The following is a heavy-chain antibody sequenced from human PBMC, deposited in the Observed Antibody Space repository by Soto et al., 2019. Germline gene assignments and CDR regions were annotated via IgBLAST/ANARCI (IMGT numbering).Heavy chain of an antibody. CDR2: INPSGST. Sequence: QVQLQQWGAGLLKPSETLSLTCAVYGGSFSGYYWSWIRQPPGKGLEWIGEINPSGSTNYNPSLKSEVPISVHTSKNQFSVKLSSVTAADTAVYYCARAACRRGMDVWVQGNTVTVSS. CDR3: ARAACRRGMDV. CDR1: GGSFSGYY. V-gene: IGHV4-34*01. J-gene: IGHJ6*02.